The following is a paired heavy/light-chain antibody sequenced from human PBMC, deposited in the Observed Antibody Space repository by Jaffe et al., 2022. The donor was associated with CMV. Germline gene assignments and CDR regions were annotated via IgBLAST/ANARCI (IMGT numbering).Light chain of an antibody. CDR2: DVT. CDR3: GSYTGSSTFV. Sequence: QSALTQPASVSGSPGQSITISCTGTSSDVGGYNYVSWYQQHPGKAPKLMIYDVTSRPSGVSDRFSGSKSGNTASLTISGLQAEDEADYYCGSYTGSSTFVFGIGTKVTVL. CDR1: SSDVGGYNY. J-gene: IGLJ1*01. V-gene: IGLV2-14*03.
Heavy chain of an antibody. D-gene: IGHD6-13*01. CDR1: GASISSYQ. CDR3: AGGGVSFISSWYVEDYYYNYYMDV. V-gene: IGHV4-59*08. Sequence: QVQLQESGPGLVKPSETLSLTCTVSGASISSYQWNWIRQSPGKGLEWIGYITHSGSTNYNPSLTNRVTISIDTSDNQFSLRLTSVTAADTAVYYCAGGGVSFISSWYVEDYYYNYYMDVWGKGTTVTVSS. J-gene: IGHJ6*03. CDR2: ITHSGST.